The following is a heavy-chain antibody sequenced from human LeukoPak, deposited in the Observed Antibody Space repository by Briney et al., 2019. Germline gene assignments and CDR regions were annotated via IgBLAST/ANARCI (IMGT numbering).Heavy chain of an antibody. CDR3: AKVGAVAAVEN. Sequence: GGSLRLSCAASGFTFNSYWMSWVRQAPGKGLEWVANIKEDGSEKYYVDSVKGRFTISRDNAKNSMYLQMNSLRAEDTAVYYCAKVGAVAAVENWGQGTLVTVSP. J-gene: IGHJ4*02. D-gene: IGHD6-19*01. V-gene: IGHV3-7*05. CDR2: IKEDGSEK. CDR1: GFTFNSYW.